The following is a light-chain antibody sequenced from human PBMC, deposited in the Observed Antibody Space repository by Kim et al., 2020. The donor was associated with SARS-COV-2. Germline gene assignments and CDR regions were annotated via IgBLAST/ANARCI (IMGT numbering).Light chain of an antibody. CDR2: GAS. Sequence: LSPGERAALSCRASQSVSSSYLSWYQQKPGQAPRLLIYGASSRATGIPDRFSGSGSGTDFTLTISRLEPEDFAVYYCQQYGSSLYTFGQGTKLEI. CDR3: QQYGSSLYT. CDR1: QSVSSSY. V-gene: IGKV3-20*01. J-gene: IGKJ2*01.